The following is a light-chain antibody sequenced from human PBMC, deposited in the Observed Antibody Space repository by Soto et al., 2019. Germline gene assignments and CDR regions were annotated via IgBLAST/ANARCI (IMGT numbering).Light chain of an antibody. CDR1: QSFRGM. V-gene: IGKV3-11*01. J-gene: IGKJ5*01. Sequence: EVVFTQSPVTLGLSRVERSTLSCRASQSFRGMLAWYQQKPGQAPRLLIYDAYNRATGIPPRFSGSGSGTDLTLTISSLEPEDSEVYYCKQRHMWPITFGQGTRLEIK. CDR2: DAY. CDR3: KQRHMWPIT.